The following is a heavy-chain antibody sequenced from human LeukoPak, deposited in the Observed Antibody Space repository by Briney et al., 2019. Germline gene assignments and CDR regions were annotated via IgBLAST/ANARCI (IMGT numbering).Heavy chain of an antibody. Sequence: DPGGSLRLSCAASGFTFSSYAMSWVRQARGKGLEWVSAISGRGGSTNYADSVKGGFTISRDNSKNTLYLQMNSLRAEDTDVYYCAKWACSGGSYYVDYWGQGTLVTVSS. CDR2: ISGRGGST. CDR1: GFTFSSYA. D-gene: IGHD2-15*01. J-gene: IGHJ4*02. CDR3: AKWACSGGSYYVDY. V-gene: IGHV3-23*01.